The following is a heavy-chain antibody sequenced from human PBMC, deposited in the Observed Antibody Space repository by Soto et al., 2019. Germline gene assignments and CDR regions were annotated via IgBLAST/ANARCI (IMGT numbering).Heavy chain of an antibody. Sequence: GGSLRLSCAASGFTFSSYDMHWVRQATGKGLEWVSAIGTAGDTYYPGSVKGRFTISRENAKNSLYLQMNSLRAGDTAVYYCARAKGRYYDFWSGYYMDVWGQGTTVTVSS. CDR3: ARAKGRYYDFWSGYYMDV. V-gene: IGHV3-13*01. CDR1: GFTFSSYD. J-gene: IGHJ6*02. CDR2: IGTAGDT. D-gene: IGHD3-3*01.